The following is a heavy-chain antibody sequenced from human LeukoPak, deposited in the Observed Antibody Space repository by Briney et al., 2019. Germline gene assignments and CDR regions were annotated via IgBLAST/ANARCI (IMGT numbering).Heavy chain of an antibody. D-gene: IGHD4-23*01. J-gene: IGHJ4*02. Sequence: GASVKVSCKASGGTFSSYAISWVRQAPGQGLEWMGWMNPNSGNTGYAQKFQGRVTMTRNTSISTAYMELSSLRSEDTAVYYCARATYGGNSLDWGQGTLVTVSS. V-gene: IGHV1-8*02. CDR2: MNPNSGNT. CDR1: GGTFSSYA. CDR3: ARATYGGNSLD.